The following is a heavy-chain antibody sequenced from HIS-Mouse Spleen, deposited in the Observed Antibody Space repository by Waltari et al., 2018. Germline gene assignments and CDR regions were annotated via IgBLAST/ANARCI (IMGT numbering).Heavy chain of an antibody. J-gene: IGHJ4*02. Sequence: QVQLVQSGAEVKKPGASVKVSCKASGYTFTSYDINCVRQATGQGLEWMGWRSTNSGKTGYAQKFQGRVTMTRNTSRSTAYMELSSLRSEDTAVYYCARGHDYSNYFDYWGQGTLVTVSS. CDR1: GYTFTSYD. D-gene: IGHD4-4*01. CDR2: RSTNSGKT. CDR3: ARGHDYSNYFDY. V-gene: IGHV1-8*01.